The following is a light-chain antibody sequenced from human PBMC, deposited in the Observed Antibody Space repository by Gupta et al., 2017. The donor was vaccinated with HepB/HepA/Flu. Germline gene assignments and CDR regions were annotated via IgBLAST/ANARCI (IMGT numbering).Light chain of an antibody. Sequence: SVLHQPLSASGTPGQALTISCSGGDSNSGTNSVSWYQQFPGTAPKLLIYRSIQGASGVPARFSGSKSGTSASLAISGLRSDDEAEYFCATWDDRLSGFIIGGGTKLTVL. CDR2: RSI. CDR1: DSNSGTNS. V-gene: IGLV1-47*01. J-gene: IGLJ2*01. CDR3: ATWDDRLSGFI.